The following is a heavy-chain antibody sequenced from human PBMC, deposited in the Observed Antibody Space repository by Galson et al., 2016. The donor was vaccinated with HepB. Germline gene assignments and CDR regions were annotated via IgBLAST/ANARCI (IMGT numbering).Heavy chain of an antibody. D-gene: IGHD4-17*01. CDR3: ARSGEPS. Sequence: SLRLSCATSGFTFNYYWMTWVRQAPGKGLEWVANINQDGFEKYYVGSVEGRFTISRDNAKKSLYLQMDSLSAEDTAVYYCARSGEPSWGQGTLVTVSS. J-gene: IGHJ5*02. CDR2: INQDGFEK. V-gene: IGHV3-7*01. CDR1: GFTFNYYW.